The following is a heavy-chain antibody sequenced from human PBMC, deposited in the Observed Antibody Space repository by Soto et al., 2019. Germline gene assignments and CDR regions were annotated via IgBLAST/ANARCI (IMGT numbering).Heavy chain of an antibody. J-gene: IGHJ5*02. Sequence: GASVKVSCKASGGTFSSYAISWVRQAPGQGLEWMGGIIPIFGTANYAQKFQGRVTITADESTSTAYMELSSLRSEDTAVYYCARDLGGLEPGGGWFDPWGQGTLVTVSS. CDR2: IIPIFGTA. V-gene: IGHV1-69*13. CDR1: GGTFSSYA. D-gene: IGHD1-1*01. CDR3: ARDLGGLEPGGGWFDP.